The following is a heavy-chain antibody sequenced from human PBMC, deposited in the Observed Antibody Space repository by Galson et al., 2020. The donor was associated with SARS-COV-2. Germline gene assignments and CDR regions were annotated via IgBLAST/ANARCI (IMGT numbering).Heavy chain of an antibody. J-gene: IGHJ4*02. V-gene: IGHV3-48*03. CDR3: AREAEGTVVSADYFDY. CDR2: ISSSSDTI. D-gene: IGHD2-15*01. Sequence: GESLKISCAASGFIFSDYEMSWVRQAPGKGLEWVSYISSSSDTIFYADSVKGRFTISRDNAKKSLYLQMNRLRAKDTAVYYCAREAEGTVVSADYFDYWGRGTLVTVSS. CDR1: GFIFSDYE.